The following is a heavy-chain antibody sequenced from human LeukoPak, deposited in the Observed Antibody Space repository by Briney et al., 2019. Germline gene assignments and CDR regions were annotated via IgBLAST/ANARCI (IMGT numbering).Heavy chain of an antibody. V-gene: IGHV1-18*01. D-gene: IGHD5-24*01. J-gene: IGHJ4*02. CDR1: GYTFTSYG. CDR2: ISAYNGNT. CDR3: ARDVGAGRWLQGEFDY. Sequence: ASVKVSCKASGYTFTSYGISWVRQAPGQGLEWMGWISAYNGNTNYAQKLQGRVTMTTDTSTSTAYMELRSLRSDDTAVYYCARDVGAGRWLQGEFDYWGQGTLVTVSS.